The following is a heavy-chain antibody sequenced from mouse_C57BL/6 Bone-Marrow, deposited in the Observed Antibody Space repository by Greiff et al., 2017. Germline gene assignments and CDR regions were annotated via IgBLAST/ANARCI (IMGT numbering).Heavy chain of an antibody. V-gene: IGHV14-2*01. D-gene: IGHD1-1*01. Sequence: VQLQQSGAELVKPGASVKLSCTASGFNIKDYYMHWVKQRTEQGLEWIGRIDPEDGETKYAPQFQGKATITADTSSNTAYMQLSSLTSEDTAVYYCARSLFITTVVAGDAMDYWGQGTSVTVSS. CDR1: GFNIKDYY. J-gene: IGHJ4*01. CDR3: ARSLFITTVVAGDAMDY. CDR2: IDPEDGET.